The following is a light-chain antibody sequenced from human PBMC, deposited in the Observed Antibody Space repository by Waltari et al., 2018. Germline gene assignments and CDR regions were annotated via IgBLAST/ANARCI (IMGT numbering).Light chain of an antibody. CDR2: AAS. V-gene: IGKV1-12*01. CDR3: QQANSFPRT. CDR1: QGISSW. Sequence: DIQMTQSPSSVSASVGDRVTTTCRASQGISSWLAWSQQKPGKAPKLLLYAASSLQSGFPSRFSGSGSGTDFTLTISSLQPEDCATDYCQQANSFPRTFGQGTKVEIK. J-gene: IGKJ1*01.